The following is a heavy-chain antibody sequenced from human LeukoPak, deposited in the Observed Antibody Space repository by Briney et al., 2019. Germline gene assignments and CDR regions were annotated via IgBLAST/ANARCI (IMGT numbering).Heavy chain of an antibody. CDR2: ISSSSSYI. D-gene: IGHD3-22*01. CDR3: ARGGYYDSSGYSAFDT. Sequence: PGGSLRLSCAASGFTFSSYSMNWVRQAPGKGLEWVSSISSSSSYIYYADSVKGRFTISRDNAKNSLYLQMNSLRAEGTAVYYCARGGYYDSSGYSAFDTWGQGTMVTVSS. J-gene: IGHJ3*02. CDR1: GFTFSSYS. V-gene: IGHV3-21*01.